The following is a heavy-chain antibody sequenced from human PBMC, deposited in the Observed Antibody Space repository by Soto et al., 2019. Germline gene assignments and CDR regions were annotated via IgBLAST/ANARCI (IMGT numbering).Heavy chain of an antibody. V-gene: IGHV1-18*04. CDR1: GYTFTSYG. CDR3: ARWASLFNWLDP. J-gene: IGHJ5*02. CDR2: ISAYNGNT. Sequence: ASVKVSCKASGYTFTSYGISWVRQAPGQGLEWMGWISAYNGNTNYAQKRQGRVTMTTDTSTSTAYMELRSLRSDYTAVYYCARWASLFNWLDPWGQGPLVTVSS.